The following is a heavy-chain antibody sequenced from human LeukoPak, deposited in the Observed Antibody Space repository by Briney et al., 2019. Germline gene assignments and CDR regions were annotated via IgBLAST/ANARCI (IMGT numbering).Heavy chain of an antibody. CDR1: GFTFSNYV. D-gene: IGHD2-2*01. V-gene: IGHV3-23*01. CDR2: ISGGSGST. CDR3: AKGSAAARPYYFDY. Sequence: HPGGSLRLSCAASGFTFSNYVMGWVRQAPGKGLEWVSAISGGSGSTYYADSVRGRFTISRDNSKNTLYLQMNSLSAEDTAIYYCAKGSAAARPYYFDYWGQGTLVTVSS. J-gene: IGHJ4*02.